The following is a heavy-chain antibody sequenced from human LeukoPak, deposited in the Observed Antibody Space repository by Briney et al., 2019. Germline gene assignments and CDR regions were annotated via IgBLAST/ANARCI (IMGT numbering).Heavy chain of an antibody. Sequence: QTPSLTPTLSRGSLTSTNHHSCWIRQPPGKGLGWSGSISYSGTNHNNPSLKSRVSISIDTSKNQFSVKLTSVTAADTAMYYCARLGTLRSWGQGTLVTVSS. J-gene: IGHJ5*02. CDR1: RGSLTSTNHH. D-gene: IGHD7-27*01. CDR2: ISYSGTN. CDR3: ARLGTLRS. V-gene: IGHV4-39*05.